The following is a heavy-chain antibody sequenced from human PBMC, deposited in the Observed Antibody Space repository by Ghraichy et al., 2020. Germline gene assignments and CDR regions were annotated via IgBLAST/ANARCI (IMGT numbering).Heavy chain of an antibody. J-gene: IGHJ4*02. CDR3: ARGSSWYPSFDY. D-gene: IGHD6-13*01. CDR1: AGSISSYY. V-gene: IGHV4-59*01. Sequence: SETLSLTCTVSAGSISSYYWSWIRQPPGKGLEWIGYIYYSGSTNYNPSLKSRVTISVDTSKNQFSLKLSSVTAADTAVYYCARGSSWYPSFDYWGQGTLVTVSS. CDR2: IYYSGST.